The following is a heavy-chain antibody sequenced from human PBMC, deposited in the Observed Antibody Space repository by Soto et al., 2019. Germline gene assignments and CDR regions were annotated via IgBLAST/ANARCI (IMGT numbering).Heavy chain of an antibody. CDR1: GYSFTSYW. CDR3: ARPNCSGGSCYRYYYYGMDV. V-gene: IGHV5-51*01. Sequence: GESLKISCKGSGYSFTSYWIGWVRQMPGKGLEWMGIIYPGDSDTRYSPSFQGQVTISADKSISTAYLQWSSLKASDTAMYYCARPNCSGGSCYRYYYYGMDVWGQGTTVTVSS. J-gene: IGHJ6*02. CDR2: IYPGDSDT. D-gene: IGHD2-15*01.